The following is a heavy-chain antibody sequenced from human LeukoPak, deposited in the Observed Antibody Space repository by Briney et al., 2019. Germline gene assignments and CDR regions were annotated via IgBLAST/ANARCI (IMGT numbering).Heavy chain of an antibody. D-gene: IGHD2-15*01. J-gene: IGHJ6*02. Sequence: GGSLRLSCAASGFTFSSYFMHWVRQAPGKGLEWVAVIWYDGSNKYYADSVKGRFTISRDNSKNTLYLQMNSLRAEDTAVYYCARDRVVARYYYYYGMDVWGQGTTVTVSS. CDR2: IWYDGSNK. CDR3: ARDRVVARYYYYYGMDV. CDR1: GFTFSSYF. V-gene: IGHV3-33*08.